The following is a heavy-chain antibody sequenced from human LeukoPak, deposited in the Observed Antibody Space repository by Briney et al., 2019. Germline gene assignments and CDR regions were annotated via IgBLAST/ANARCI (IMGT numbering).Heavy chain of an antibody. CDR3: ARLYSSSLGRVFDY. J-gene: IGHJ4*02. D-gene: IGHD6-13*01. CDR2: IYYSGST. Sequence: PSETLSLTCTVSGGSISSYYWSWIRQPPGKGLEWIGYIYYSGSTNYNPSLKSRVTISVDTSKNQFSLKPSSVTAADTAVYCARLYSSSLGRVFDYWGQGTLVTVSS. V-gene: IGHV4-59*01. CDR1: GGSISSYY.